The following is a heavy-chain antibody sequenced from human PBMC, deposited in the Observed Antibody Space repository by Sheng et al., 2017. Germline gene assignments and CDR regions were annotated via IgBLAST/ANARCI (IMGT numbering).Heavy chain of an antibody. V-gene: IGHV3-33*01. J-gene: IGHJ6*02. CDR2: IWYDGSNK. Sequence: VQLVESGGGLVKPGGSLRLSCAASGFTFSSYGMHWVRQAPGKGLEWVAVIWYDGSNKYYADSVKGRFTISRDNSKNTLYLQMNSLRAEDTAVYYCARGPPDNSGYDYYAYYYYGMDVWGQG. D-gene: IGHD5-12*01. CDR1: GFTFSSYG. CDR3: ARGPPDNSGYDYYAYYYYGMDV.